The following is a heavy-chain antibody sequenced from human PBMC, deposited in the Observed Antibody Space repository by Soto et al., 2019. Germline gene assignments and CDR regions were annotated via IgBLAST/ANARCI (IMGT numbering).Heavy chain of an antibody. CDR1: GGSFSANY. V-gene: IGHV4-34*01. CDR3: ARERFDL. Sequence: PSETPSLTCAVYGGSFSANYWSWIRQPPGKGLEWIGEINYSGSTKYNPSLKSRVTISVDASKNQFSLKVSSVTAADTAVYYCARERFDLWGQGTLVTVSS. CDR2: INYSGST. J-gene: IGHJ5*02.